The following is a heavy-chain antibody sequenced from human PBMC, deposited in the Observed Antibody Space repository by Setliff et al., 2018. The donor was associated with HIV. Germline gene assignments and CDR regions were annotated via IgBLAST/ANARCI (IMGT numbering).Heavy chain of an antibody. J-gene: IGHJ6*02. Sequence: QPGGSLRLSCAASGFAFSSHQMSWVRQAPGKGLEWVAKIRQDGTDKFYADSVQGRFTISRDNAKNSLYLQMDGLRAEDTAVYFCARDNLYYNTWNASPVYGLDVWGQGTTVTVSS. CDR1: GFAFSSHQ. D-gene: IGHD3-3*01. CDR3: ARDNLYYNTWNASPVYGLDV. V-gene: IGHV3-7*01. CDR2: IRQDGTDK.